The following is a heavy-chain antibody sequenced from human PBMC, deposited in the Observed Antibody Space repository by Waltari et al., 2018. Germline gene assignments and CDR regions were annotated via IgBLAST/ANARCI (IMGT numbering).Heavy chain of an antibody. J-gene: IGHJ4*01. D-gene: IGHD6-6*01. CDR3: ARGVEYSTASWLDF. CDR1: GGTFTTYG. Sequence: QVQLVQSGAEVKTPGSSVKVSCKACGGTFTTYGINWVLQAPGQGLEWMGGIISMFGEANYAHKFRGRVTITADEPTSTAYMELTSLTSEDTAVYYCARGVEYSTASWLDFWGSGTLVTVSS. CDR2: IISMFGEA. V-gene: IGHV1-69*01.